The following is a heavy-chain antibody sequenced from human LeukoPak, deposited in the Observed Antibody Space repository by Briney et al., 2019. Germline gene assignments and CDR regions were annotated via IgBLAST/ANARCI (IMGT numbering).Heavy chain of an antibody. CDR2: ISWNSGSI. CDR1: GFTFDDYA. J-gene: IGHJ4*02. Sequence: PGRSLRLSCAASGFTFDDYAMHWVRHAPGKGLEWVSGISWNSGSIGYADSVKGRFTISRDNAKNSLYLQMNSLRAEDTALYYCAKASKEGIYDSSGYYYFDYWGQGTLVTVSS. V-gene: IGHV3-9*01. CDR3: AKASKEGIYDSSGYYYFDY. D-gene: IGHD3-22*01.